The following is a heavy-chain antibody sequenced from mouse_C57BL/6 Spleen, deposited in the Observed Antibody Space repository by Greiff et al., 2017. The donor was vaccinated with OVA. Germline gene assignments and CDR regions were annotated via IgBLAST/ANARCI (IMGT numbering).Heavy chain of an antibody. Sequence: QVQLQQPGAELVKPGASVKLSCKASGYTFTSYWMHWVKQRPGQGLEWIGMIHPNSGSTNYNEKFKSKATLTVDKSSSTAYMQLSSLTSEDSAVYYCARELLLDAMDYWGQGTSVTVSS. CDR2: IHPNSGST. J-gene: IGHJ4*01. D-gene: IGHD1-1*01. CDR3: ARELLLDAMDY. V-gene: IGHV1-64*01. CDR1: GYTFTSYW.